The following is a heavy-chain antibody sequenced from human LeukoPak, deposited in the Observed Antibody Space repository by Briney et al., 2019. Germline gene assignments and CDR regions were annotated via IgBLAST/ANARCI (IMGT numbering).Heavy chain of an antibody. V-gene: IGHV1-46*01. CDR1: GYTFTRYG. D-gene: IGHD1-26*01. J-gene: IGHJ2*01. Sequence: GAPVKVSCKASGYTFTRYGISWVRQAPGQGLEWMGIINPSSGNTSYAEKFQGRVTMTRDMSSTTVYMELTSLRSEDTAIYYCARSTGRGTSGRYYWYLDLWGRGTLVTVSS. CDR3: ARSTGRGTSGRYYWYLDL. CDR2: INPSSGNT.